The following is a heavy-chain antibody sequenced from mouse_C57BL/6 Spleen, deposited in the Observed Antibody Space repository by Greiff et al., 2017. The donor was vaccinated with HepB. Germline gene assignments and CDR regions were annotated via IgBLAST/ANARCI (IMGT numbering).Heavy chain of an antibody. D-gene: IGHD1-1*01. V-gene: IGHV5-16*01. CDR2: INYDGSST. CDR1: GFTFSDYY. CDR3: ARERYYGSSWYLDV. Sequence: DVKLVESEGGLVQPGSSMKLSCTASGFTFSDYYMAWVRQVPEKGLEWVANINYDGSSTYYLDSLKSRFIISRDNAKNILYLQMSSLKSEDTATYYCARERYYGSSWYLDVWGTGTTVTVSS. J-gene: IGHJ1*03.